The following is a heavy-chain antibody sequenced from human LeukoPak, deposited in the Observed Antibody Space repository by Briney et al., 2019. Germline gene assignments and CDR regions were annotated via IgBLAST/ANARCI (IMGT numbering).Heavy chain of an antibody. V-gene: IGHV4-59*01. J-gene: IGHJ4*02. CDR3: ASQAGGDRGPFDY. CDR2: IYYSGST. CDR1: GGSISSCY. Sequence: SETLSLTCTVSGGSISSCYWSWIRQPPGKGLEWIGYIYYSGSTNYNPSLKSRVTISVDTSKNQFSLKLSSVTAADTAVYYCASQAGGDRGPFDYWGQGTLVTVSS. D-gene: IGHD2-21*01.